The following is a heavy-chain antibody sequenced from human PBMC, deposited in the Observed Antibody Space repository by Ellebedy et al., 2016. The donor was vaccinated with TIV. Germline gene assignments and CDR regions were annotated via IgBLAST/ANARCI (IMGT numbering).Heavy chain of an antibody. Sequence: AASVKVSCKTSGYTFTTYAITWVRQAPGQGPEWMGWISTYNGHAKYAQKFQGRVTMTTDTSTTTAYLDLRNLTSDDTAVYFCARDKGVTMIVLLDYWGQGSLVTVSS. D-gene: IGHD3-22*01. CDR1: GYTFTTYA. CDR2: ISTYNGHA. V-gene: IGHV1-18*01. J-gene: IGHJ4*02. CDR3: ARDKGVTMIVLLDY.